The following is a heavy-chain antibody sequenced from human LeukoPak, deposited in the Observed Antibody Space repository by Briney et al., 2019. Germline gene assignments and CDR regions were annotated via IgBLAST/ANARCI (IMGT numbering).Heavy chain of an antibody. CDR1: GFTVSSNY. J-gene: IGHJ3*02. CDR2: IRYDGSNK. D-gene: IGHD3-22*01. Sequence: GGSLRLSCAASGFTVSSNYMSWVRQAPGKGLEWVAFIRYDGSNKYYADSVKGRFTISRDNSKNTLYLQMNSLRAEDTAVYYCAKEDSSGYYSGNDAFDIWGQGTMVTVSS. CDR3: AKEDSSGYYSGNDAFDI. V-gene: IGHV3-30*02.